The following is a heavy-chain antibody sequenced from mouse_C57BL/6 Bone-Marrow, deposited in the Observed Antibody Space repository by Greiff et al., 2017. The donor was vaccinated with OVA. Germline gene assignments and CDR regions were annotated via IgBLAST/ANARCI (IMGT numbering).Heavy chain of an antibody. D-gene: IGHD2-3*01. CDR1: GYTFTSYW. Sequence: VQLQQPGAELVKPGASVKLSCKASGYTFTSYWMHWVKQRPGQGLEWIGMIHPNSGSTNYNEKFKSKATLTVDKSSSTAYMQLRSLTSEDSAVYYCARGGYSPYWYFDVCGTGTTVTVSS. V-gene: IGHV1-64*01. CDR2: IHPNSGST. CDR3: ARGGYSPYWYFDV. J-gene: IGHJ1*03.